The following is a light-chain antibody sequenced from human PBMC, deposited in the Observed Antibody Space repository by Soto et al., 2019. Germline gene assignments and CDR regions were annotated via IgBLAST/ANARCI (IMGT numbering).Light chain of an antibody. V-gene: IGLV2-14*01. CDR1: SSDIGGYTY. CDR3: SSYTGSNNLGV. CDR2: EVS. Sequence: QSALTQPASVSGSPGQSITISCSGTSSDIGGYTYVSWYQQHPGKAPKLMIYEVSNRPSGVSNRFSGSKSGNTASLTISGLQAEDEADYYCSSYTGSNNLGVFGGGTKLTVL. J-gene: IGLJ3*02.